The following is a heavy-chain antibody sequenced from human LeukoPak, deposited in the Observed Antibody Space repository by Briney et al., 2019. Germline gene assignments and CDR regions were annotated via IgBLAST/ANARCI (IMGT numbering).Heavy chain of an antibody. CDR2: VYTSGST. Sequence: PSETLSLPCTASGGSISSGGYSRRWLRQPAGKRLEWIGRVYTSGSTNYNPSLKSRVTISVDTSKNQFSLKLSSVTAADTAVFFRAGGGIRDGSNYLDYWGQGTLVTVSS. CDR1: GGSISSGGYS. D-gene: IGHD2-15*01. V-gene: IGHV4-61*02. CDR3: AGGGIRDGSNYLDY. J-gene: IGHJ4*02.